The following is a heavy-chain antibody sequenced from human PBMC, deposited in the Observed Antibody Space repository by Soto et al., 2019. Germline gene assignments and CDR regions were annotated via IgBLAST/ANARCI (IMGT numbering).Heavy chain of an antibody. CDR2: ISSSSSYI. CDR3: ARDGRVAAHSAHYYYYYGMDV. Sequence: GGSLRLSCAASGFTFSSYSMNWVRQAPGKGLEWVSSISSSSSYIYYADSVKGRFTISRDNAKNSLYLQMNSLRAEDTAVYYCARDGRVAAHSAHYYYYYGMDVWGQGTTVTVSS. V-gene: IGHV3-21*01. D-gene: IGHD6-6*01. CDR1: GFTFSSYS. J-gene: IGHJ6*02.